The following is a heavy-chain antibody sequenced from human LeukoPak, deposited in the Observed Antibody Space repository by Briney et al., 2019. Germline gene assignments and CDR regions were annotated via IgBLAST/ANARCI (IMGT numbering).Heavy chain of an antibody. CDR1: GYSISSGYY. Sequence: SETLSLTCTVSGYSISSGYYWGWIRQPPGKGLEWIGSIYHSGSTYYSPSLKSRVTISVDTSKNQFSLKLSSVTAADTAVYYCARLGPMIVVVIWAFDIWGQGTMVTVSS. V-gene: IGHV4-38-2*02. J-gene: IGHJ3*02. D-gene: IGHD3-22*01. CDR3: ARLGPMIVVVIWAFDI. CDR2: IYHSGST.